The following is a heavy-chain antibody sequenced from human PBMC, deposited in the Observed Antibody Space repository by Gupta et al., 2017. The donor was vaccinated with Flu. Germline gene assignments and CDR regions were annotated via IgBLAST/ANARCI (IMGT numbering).Heavy chain of an antibody. J-gene: IGHJ3*02. D-gene: IGHD1-26*01. Sequence: QVQLVQSGAEVKKPGASVKVSCKASGYTFTSYYMHWVRQAPGQGLEWMGIINPSGGGTTYAQKFQGRVTMTRDTPTSTVYMELSSLRSEDTAVYYCAREVRGDSGSRGDAFDIWGQGTMVTVSS. CDR1: GYTFTSYY. CDR2: INPSGGGT. CDR3: AREVRGDSGSRGDAFDI. V-gene: IGHV1-46*01.